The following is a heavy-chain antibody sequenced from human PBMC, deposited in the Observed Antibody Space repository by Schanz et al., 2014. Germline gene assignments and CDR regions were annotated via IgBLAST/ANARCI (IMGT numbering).Heavy chain of an antibody. CDR3: ARDGIAATTDFEY. CDR2: LTGSGTTT. CDR1: GFSFRKSA. J-gene: IGHJ4*02. V-gene: IGHV3-23*01. D-gene: IGHD1-1*01. Sequence: EVQLLESGGGLVQPGGSLRLSCAASGFSFRKSAMSWVRQAPGKGLEWVSALTGSGTTTYYADSVKGRFTISRDNAKNSLYLQMDSLRGDDTAVYYCARDGIAATTDFEYWGQGTLVTVSS.